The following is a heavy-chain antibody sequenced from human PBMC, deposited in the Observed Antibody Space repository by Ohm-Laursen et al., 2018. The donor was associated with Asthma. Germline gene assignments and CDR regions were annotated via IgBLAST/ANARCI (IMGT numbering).Heavy chain of an antibody. V-gene: IGHV3-30-3*01. Sequence: SSLRLSCAASGFTFSSYAMHWVRQAPGKGLEWVAVISYDGSNKYYADSVKGRFTISRDNSKNTLYLQMNSLRAEDTAVYYCARALRGVGITGTLGYWGQGTLVTVSS. CDR2: ISYDGSNK. D-gene: IGHD1-20*01. CDR3: ARALRGVGITGTLGY. CDR1: GFTFSSYA. J-gene: IGHJ4*02.